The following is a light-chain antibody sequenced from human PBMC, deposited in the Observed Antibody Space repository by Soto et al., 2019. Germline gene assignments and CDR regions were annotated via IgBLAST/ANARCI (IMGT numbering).Light chain of an antibody. CDR1: SSNIGNNA. Sequence: QPVLTQPPSVSEAPRQRVTISCSGSSSNIGNNAVNWYQQLPGKAPKLLIYYDDLLPSGVSDRFSGSKSGTSASLAISGLQSGDEADYYCAAWDDGLNGYVFGTGTKLTVL. CDR2: YDD. J-gene: IGLJ1*01. V-gene: IGLV1-36*01. CDR3: AAWDDGLNGYV.